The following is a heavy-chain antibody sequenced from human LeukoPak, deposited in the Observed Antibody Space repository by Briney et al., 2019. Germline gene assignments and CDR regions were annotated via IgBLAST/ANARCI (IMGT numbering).Heavy chain of an antibody. D-gene: IGHD3-22*01. V-gene: IGHV5-51*01. CDR2: IYPGDSDT. CDR1: GYNFTTSW. CDR3: ARGHYDSSGYLPYNWFDP. Sequence: GESLKISCKGSGYNFTTSWIGWVRQMPGKGLEWMGIIYPGDSDTRYSPSFQGQVTISADKSISTAYLQWSSLKASDTAMYYCARGHYDSSGYLPYNWFDPWGQGALVTVSS. J-gene: IGHJ5*02.